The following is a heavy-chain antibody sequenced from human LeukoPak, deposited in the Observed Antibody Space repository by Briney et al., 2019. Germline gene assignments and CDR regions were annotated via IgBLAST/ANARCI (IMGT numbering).Heavy chain of an antibody. D-gene: IGHD3-10*01. CDR1: GGSISSSSYY. Sequence: PSETLSLTCTVSGGSISSSSYYWGWIRQPPGKGLEWIGSIYYSGSTYYNPSLKSRVTISVDTSKNQFSLKLSSVTAADTAVYYCARAPGPASMDVWGKGTTVTVSS. J-gene: IGHJ6*03. CDR2: IYYSGST. CDR3: ARAPGPASMDV. V-gene: IGHV4-39*01.